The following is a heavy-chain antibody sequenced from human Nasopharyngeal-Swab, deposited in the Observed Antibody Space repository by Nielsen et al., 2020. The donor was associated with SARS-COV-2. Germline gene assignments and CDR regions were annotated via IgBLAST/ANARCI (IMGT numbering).Heavy chain of an antibody. Sequence: GESLKISCAASGFTFSRYWLSWFRQAPGKGLEWVANIKQDGSKKNYVDSVEGRLTISRDDAMNSLYLQMNSLRAEDTAVYYCVRGSSDWRGIDYWGQGTLVTVSS. D-gene: IGHD6-19*01. J-gene: IGHJ4*02. CDR3: VRGSSDWRGIDY. CDR2: IKQDGSKK. CDR1: GFTFSRYW. V-gene: IGHV3-7*05.